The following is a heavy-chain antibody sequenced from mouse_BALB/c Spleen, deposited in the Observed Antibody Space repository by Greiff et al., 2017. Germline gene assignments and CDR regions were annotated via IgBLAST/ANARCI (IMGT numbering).Heavy chain of an antibody. Sequence: EVKLVESGGGLVQPGGSRKLSCAASGFTFSSFGMHWVRQAPEKGLEWVAYISSGSSTIYYADTVKGRFTISRDNPKNTLFLQMTSLRSEDTAMYYCARSDTITTVAPYWYFDVWGAGTTVTVSS. CDR2: ISSGSSTI. D-gene: IGHD1-1*01. V-gene: IGHV5-17*02. J-gene: IGHJ1*01. CDR1: GFTFSSFG. CDR3: ARSDTITTVAPYWYFDV.